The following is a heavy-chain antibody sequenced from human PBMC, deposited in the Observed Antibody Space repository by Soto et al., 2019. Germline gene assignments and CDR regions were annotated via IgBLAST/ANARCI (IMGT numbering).Heavy chain of an antibody. CDR3: ARSQGSSTSLEIYYYYDYGMDV. J-gene: IGHJ6*02. Sequence: QVQLVQSGAEVKKPGSSVKVSCKASGGTFGSYAISWVRQAPGQGLEWMGGIIHITATANYAQKFQGRVTNTADESTSTASMQLSSLRSEDTAVYYCARSQGSSTSLEIYYYYDYGMDVWGQGTTVTVSS. V-gene: IGHV1-69*01. D-gene: IGHD2-2*01. CDR1: GGTFGSYA. CDR2: IIHITATA.